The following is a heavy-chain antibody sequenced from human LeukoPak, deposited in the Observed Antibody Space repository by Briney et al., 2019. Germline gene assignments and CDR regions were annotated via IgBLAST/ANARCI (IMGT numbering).Heavy chain of an antibody. CDR1: GYTFTDYY. J-gene: IGHJ4*02. V-gene: IGHV1-69-2*01. D-gene: IGHD1-26*01. Sequence: ASVKVSCKVSGYTFTDYYMRWVQQAPGKGLEWMGLVDPEDGETIYAEKFQGRVTITADTSTDTAYMELSSLRSEDTAVYYCATDSRGLLRLADYWGQGTLVTVSS. CDR2: VDPEDGET. CDR3: ATDSRGLLRLADY.